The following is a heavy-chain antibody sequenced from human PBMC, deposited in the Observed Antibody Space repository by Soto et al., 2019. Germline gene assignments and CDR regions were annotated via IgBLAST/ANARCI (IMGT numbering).Heavy chain of an antibody. CDR3: ARDRDYDSSGYYTNCFDP. Sequence: SETLSLTCTVSGGSISSYYWSWIRQPAGKGLEWIGRIYTSGSTNYNPSLKSRVTMSVDTSKNQFSLKLSSVTAADTAVYYCARDRDYDSSGYYTNCFDPWGQGTLVTVSS. CDR1: GGSISSYY. D-gene: IGHD3-22*01. V-gene: IGHV4-4*07. J-gene: IGHJ5*02. CDR2: IYTSGST.